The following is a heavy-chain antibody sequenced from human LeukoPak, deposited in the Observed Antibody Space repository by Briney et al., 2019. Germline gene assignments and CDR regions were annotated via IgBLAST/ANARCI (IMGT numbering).Heavy chain of an antibody. V-gene: IGHV1-69*13. J-gene: IGHJ4*02. CDR3: ARDCSGGSCHAG. CDR2: IIPIFGTA. Sequence: GASVKVSCKASGGTFSSYAISWVRQAPGQGLDWMGGIIPIFGTANYAQKFQGRVTITADESTSTAYMELSSLRSEDTAVYYCARDCSGGSCHAGWGQGTLVTVSS. D-gene: IGHD2-15*01. CDR1: GGTFSSYA.